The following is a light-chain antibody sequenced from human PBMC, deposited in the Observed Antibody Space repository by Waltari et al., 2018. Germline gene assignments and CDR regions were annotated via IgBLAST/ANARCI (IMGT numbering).Light chain of an antibody. V-gene: IGKV3-20*01. CDR3: QQYGSSPPT. CDR2: GAS. J-gene: IGKJ1*01. CDR1: QSVSSGY. Sequence: EIVLTQSPGTLSLSQGERATLPCRTSQSVSSGYLAWYQQKPGQAPRLLIYGASNRATGNPDRFSGSGSGTEFTLTISRLEPEDFAVYHCQQYGSSPPTFGQGTKVEIK.